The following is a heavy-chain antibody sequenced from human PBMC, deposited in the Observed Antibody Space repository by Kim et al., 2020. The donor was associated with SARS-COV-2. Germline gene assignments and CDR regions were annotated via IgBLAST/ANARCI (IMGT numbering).Heavy chain of an antibody. Sequence: SQTLSLTCTVSGGSIGSYYWSWIRQPPGEGLEWIGYIGYSGSTNYNPSLKNRVTISVETSKNQFSLKVSSVTAADTAVYYCARELGDSRGYGLDVWGQGTTVTVSS. V-gene: IGHV4-59*01. CDR1: GGSIGSYY. D-gene: IGHD3-22*01. J-gene: IGHJ6*02. CDR3: ARELGDSRGYGLDV. CDR2: IGYSGST.